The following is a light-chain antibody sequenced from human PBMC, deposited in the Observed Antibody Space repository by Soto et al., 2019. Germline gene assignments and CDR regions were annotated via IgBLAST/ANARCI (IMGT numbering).Light chain of an antibody. J-gene: IGKJ4*01. CDR1: QSVSSW. Sequence: DVQMTQSPSTLSASVGDRVTNTCRASQSVSSWLAWFQQKPGRAPRLLIYQASNLQRGVPSRFSGSGSGTEFTLTISSLQPDDFATYYCQHYSGYPLTFGGGTKVDFK. CDR3: QHYSGYPLT. CDR2: QAS. V-gene: IGKV1-5*03.